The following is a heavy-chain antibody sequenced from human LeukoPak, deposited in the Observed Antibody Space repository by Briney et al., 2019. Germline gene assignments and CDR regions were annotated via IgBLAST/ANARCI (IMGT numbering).Heavy chain of an antibody. CDR2: INHSGST. V-gene: IGHV4-34*01. J-gene: IGHJ6*03. CDR1: GGSFSGYY. CDR3: ASGGLRWQLGFDYYYYMDV. Sequence: PSETLSLTCAVYGGSFSGYYWSWIRQPPGKGLEWIGEINHSGSTNYNPSLKSRVTISVDTSKNQFSLKLSSVTAADTAVYYCASGGLRWQLGFDYYYYMDVWGKGTTVTVSS. D-gene: IGHD2-15*01.